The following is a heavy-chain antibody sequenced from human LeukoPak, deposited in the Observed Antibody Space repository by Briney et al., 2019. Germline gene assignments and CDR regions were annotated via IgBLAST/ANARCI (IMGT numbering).Heavy chain of an antibody. V-gene: IGHV1-69*05. J-gene: IGHJ6*03. CDR1: GGTFCSYA. CDR2: IIPIFGTA. CDR3: ARGEQNYYYYYMDV. Sequence: SVKVFCKASGGTFCSYAISWVRQAPGQGLEWMGGIIPIFGTANYAQKFQGRVTITTDESTSTAYMELSSLRSEDTAVYYCARGEQNYYYYYMDVWGKGTTVTVSS.